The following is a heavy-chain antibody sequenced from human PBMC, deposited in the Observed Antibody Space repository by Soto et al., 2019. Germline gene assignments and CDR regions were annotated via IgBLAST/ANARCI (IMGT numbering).Heavy chain of an antibody. V-gene: IGHV5-10-1*01. J-gene: IGHJ4*02. Sequence: LGESLKISCQASGYSFTAYWISWVRQMPGKGLECMGRIDPTDSYTDYGPSFEGHVTMSVDRSINTAYLEWSSLKASDSAIFFCARLTLAHDSSGYHIFDYWGRGTLVTVSS. CDR3: ARLTLAHDSSGYHIFDY. CDR2: IDPTDSYT. CDR1: GYSFTAYW. D-gene: IGHD3-22*01.